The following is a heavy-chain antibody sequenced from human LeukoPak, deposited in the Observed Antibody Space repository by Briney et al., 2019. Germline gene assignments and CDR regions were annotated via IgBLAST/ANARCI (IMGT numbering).Heavy chain of an antibody. D-gene: IGHD3-22*01. Sequence: GGSLRLSCAASGFSFSRFSMHWVRQAPGQGLEWVSSISDSSTYIYYADSFKGRFTTSRDDANNTLYLHMDSLRVEDTAVYSCARDPQYYFDSSGFDYWGQGVLVTVSS. CDR1: GFSFSRFS. CDR3: ARDPQYYFDSSGFDY. J-gene: IGHJ4*02. CDR2: ISDSSTYI. V-gene: IGHV3-21*04.